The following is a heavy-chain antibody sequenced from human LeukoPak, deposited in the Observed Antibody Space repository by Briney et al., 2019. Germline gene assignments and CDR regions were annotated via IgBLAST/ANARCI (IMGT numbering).Heavy chain of an antibody. Sequence: GGSLRLSCAASGFTFSSYGMSWVRQAPGKGLEWVSIISGSSSSIYYADSVKGRFTISRDNSKNTLYLQMNSLRAEDTAVYYCAKSFWWFGESSAFDIWGQGTMVTVSS. D-gene: IGHD3-10*01. J-gene: IGHJ3*02. CDR1: GFTFSSYG. CDR2: ISGSSSSI. CDR3: AKSFWWFGESSAFDI. V-gene: IGHV3-23*01.